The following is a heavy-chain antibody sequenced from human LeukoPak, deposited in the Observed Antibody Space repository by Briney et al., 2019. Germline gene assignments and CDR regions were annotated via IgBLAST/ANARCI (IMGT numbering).Heavy chain of an antibody. J-gene: IGHJ4*02. CDR2: IWYDGSNK. V-gene: IGHV3-33*06. Sequence: PGGSLRLSCAASGFTFSSYGMHWVRQASGKGLEWVAVIWYDGSNKYYADSVKGRFTISRDNSKNTLYLQMNSLRAEDTAVYYCAKEGEEMATITAFEDYWGQGTLVTVSS. D-gene: IGHD5-24*01. CDR1: GFTFSSYG. CDR3: AKEGEEMATITAFEDY.